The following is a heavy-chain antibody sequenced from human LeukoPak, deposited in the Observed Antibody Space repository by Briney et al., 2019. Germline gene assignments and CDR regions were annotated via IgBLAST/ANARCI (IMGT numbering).Heavy chain of an antibody. CDR1: GYTFTVYY. CDR2: INPDSGGT. Sequence: GASVKVSCKASGYTFTVYYMHWVRQAPGQGLEWMGWINPDSGGTNFAQNFQGRVTMTRDTSISTAYMELTRPTSDDTAVYYCARDMGVPYYFDYWGQGTLVTVSS. J-gene: IGHJ4*02. CDR3: ARDMGVPYYFDY. V-gene: IGHV1-2*02. D-gene: IGHD2-8*01.